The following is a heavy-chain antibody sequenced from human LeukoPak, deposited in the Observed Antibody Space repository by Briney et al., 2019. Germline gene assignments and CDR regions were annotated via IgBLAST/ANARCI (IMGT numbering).Heavy chain of an antibody. J-gene: IGHJ4*02. D-gene: IGHD3-22*01. CDR1: GFTFSSYE. CDR2: IRSKTFGETT. Sequence: GGSLRLSCAASGFTFSSYEMNWVRQAPGKGLEWVGFIRSKTFGETTQYAASVKGRFTISRDDSKSIAYLQMNSLKTEDTAVYYCTRSITFIAYWGQGTLVTVSS. V-gene: IGHV3-49*04. CDR3: TRSITFIAY.